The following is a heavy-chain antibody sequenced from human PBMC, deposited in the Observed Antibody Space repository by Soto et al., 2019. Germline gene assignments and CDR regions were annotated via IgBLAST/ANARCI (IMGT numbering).Heavy chain of an antibody. CDR3: ARTDRGFYGLDV. CDR1: GFTFRNYD. J-gene: IGHJ6*02. Sequence: EVQLVESGGGLVQPGGSLRLSCEASGFTFRNYDMHWVRQGTGKGLEWVSGISAAGDPDYADSVEGRFTISRENAQNSFFLPMKSPRGGDTAVYYCARTDRGFYGLDVWGQGTTVIVSS. V-gene: IGHV3-13*05. CDR2: ISAAGDP.